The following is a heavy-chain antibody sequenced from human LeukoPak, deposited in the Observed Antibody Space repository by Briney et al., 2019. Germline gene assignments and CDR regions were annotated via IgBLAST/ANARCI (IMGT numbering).Heavy chain of an antibody. CDR3: ARGQRYYDILTGHHTDVYFDY. CDR2: ISAYNGNT. J-gene: IGHJ4*02. D-gene: IGHD3-9*01. V-gene: IGHV1-18*01. CDR1: GYTFTSYG. Sequence: GASVKVSCKASGYTFTSYGISWVRQAPGQGLEWMGWISAYNGNTNYAQKLQGRVTMTTDTSTSTAYMELRSLRAEDTAVYYCARGQRYYDILTGHHTDVYFDYWGQGTLVTVSS.